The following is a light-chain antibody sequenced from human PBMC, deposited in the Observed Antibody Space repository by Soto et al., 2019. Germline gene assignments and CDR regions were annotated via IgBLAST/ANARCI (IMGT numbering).Light chain of an antibody. CDR1: TSNIGSNY. CDR3: ATWDDNLRAVV. Sequence: QSVVTQPPSASGTPGQRVTISCSGSTSNIGSNYVHWYRQGPGTAPKLLIYSNHQRPSGVPGRFSGSKSGTSASLVITGLRSDDGADYYWATWDDNLRAVVFGSGTKLPVL. V-gene: IGLV1-47*02. CDR2: SNH. J-gene: IGLJ2*01.